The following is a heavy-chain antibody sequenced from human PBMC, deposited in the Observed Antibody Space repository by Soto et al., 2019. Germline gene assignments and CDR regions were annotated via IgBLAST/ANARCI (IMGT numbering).Heavy chain of an antibody. D-gene: IGHD1-26*01. V-gene: IGHV4-59*01. Sequence: SEILSLTCTVSGGSISSYYWSWIRQPPGKGLEWIGYIYYSGSTNYTPSLKRRVTISVDTSKNQFSLKLSSVTAADTAVYYCARVSSHTLPFKGYYFDYWGQGTLVTVSS. CDR1: GGSISSYY. CDR3: ARVSSHTLPFKGYYFDY. J-gene: IGHJ4*02. CDR2: IYYSGST.